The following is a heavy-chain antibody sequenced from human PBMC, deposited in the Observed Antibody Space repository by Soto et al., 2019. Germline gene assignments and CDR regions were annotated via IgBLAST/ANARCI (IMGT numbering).Heavy chain of an antibody. Sequence: SVKVSCKDSGGLFSSFAISWVRQAPGQGLEWLGGIIPVFGTTNYAEKFQDRVTITADESTNTAYMELTSLTSGDTAIYYCARGGGPYVWFNEFWGQGTLVTVSS. CDR1: GGLFSSFA. J-gene: IGHJ4*02. V-gene: IGHV1-69*13. CDR3: ARGGGPYVWFNEF. CDR2: IIPVFGTT. D-gene: IGHD3-16*01.